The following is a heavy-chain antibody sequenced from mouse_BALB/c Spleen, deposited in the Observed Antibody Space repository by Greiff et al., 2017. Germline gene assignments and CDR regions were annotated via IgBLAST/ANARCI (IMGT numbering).Heavy chain of an antibody. CDR1: GYAFTNYL. J-gene: IGHJ4*01. V-gene: IGHV1-54*01. Sequence: VQLQQSGAELVRPGTSVKVSCKASGYAFTNYLIEWVKQRPGQGLEWIGVINPGSGGTNYNEKFKGKATLTADTSSSTAYMQFNSLTSEDSAVYYWARGGYGDYYAMDYWGQGTSGTVSS. CDR2: INPGSGGT. D-gene: IGHD2-2*01. CDR3: ARGGYGDYYAMDY.